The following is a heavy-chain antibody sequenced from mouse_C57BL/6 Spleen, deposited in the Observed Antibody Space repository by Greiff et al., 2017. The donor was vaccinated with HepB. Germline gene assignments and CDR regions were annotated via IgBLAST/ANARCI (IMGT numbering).Heavy chain of an antibody. D-gene: IGHD1-1*01. CDR2: IYPGDGDT. J-gene: IGHJ1*03. CDR3: AREESTTVGYFDV. CDR1: GYAFSSSW. V-gene: IGHV1-82*01. Sequence: VQLQQSGPELVKPGASVKISCKASGYAFSSSWMNWVKQRPGKGLEWIGRIYPGDGDTNYNGKFKGKATLTADKSSSTAYMQLSSLTSEDAAVYFCAREESTTVGYFDVWGTGTTVTVSS.